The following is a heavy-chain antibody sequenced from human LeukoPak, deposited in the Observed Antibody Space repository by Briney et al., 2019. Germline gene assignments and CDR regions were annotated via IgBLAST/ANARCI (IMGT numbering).Heavy chain of an antibody. D-gene: IGHD6-13*01. CDR2: ISWNSGSI. CDR1: RFTFDDYA. Sequence: GGSLRLSCAASRFTFDDYAMHWVRQAPGKGLEWVSGISWNSGSIGYADSVKGRFTISRDNAKNSLYLQMNSLRAEDTALYYCAKAMTAAGSLFDYWGQGTLVTVSS. J-gene: IGHJ4*02. V-gene: IGHV3-9*01. CDR3: AKAMTAAGSLFDY.